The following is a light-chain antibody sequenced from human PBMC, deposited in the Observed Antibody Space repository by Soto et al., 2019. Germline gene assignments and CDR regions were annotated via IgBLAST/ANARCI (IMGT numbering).Light chain of an antibody. CDR3: QQYNDWPPWT. CDR1: QSVSSSY. CDR2: AAS. Sequence: EIVMTQSPATLSVSAGEWATLSCRASQSVSSSYLAWYQQKPGQAPRLLIYAASTRATGVPARFSGSGSGTEFTITISSLQSEDCAVYSCQQYNDWPPWTFGQGTKVDI. J-gene: IGKJ1*01. V-gene: IGKV3-15*01.